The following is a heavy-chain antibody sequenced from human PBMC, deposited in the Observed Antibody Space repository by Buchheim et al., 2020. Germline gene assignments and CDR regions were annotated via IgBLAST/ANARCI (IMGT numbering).Heavy chain of an antibody. CDR2: VNHSGST. V-gene: IGHV4-34*01. CDR1: GGSFSIYY. CDR3: AGALPVGVQVKDY. J-gene: IGHJ4*02. Sequence: QVHLQQWGAGLLKPSETLSLTCAVYGGSFSIYYWTWIRQPPGKGLEWIGEVNHSGSTNYNPSIKSRLTISMDTSKHQFSLKLSSVTAADTAVYYCAGALPVGVQVKDYWGQGTL. D-gene: IGHD2-8*01.